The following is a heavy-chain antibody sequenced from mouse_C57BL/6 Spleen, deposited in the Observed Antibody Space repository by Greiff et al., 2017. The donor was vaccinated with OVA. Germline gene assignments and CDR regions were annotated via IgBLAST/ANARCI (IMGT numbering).Heavy chain of an antibody. V-gene: IGHV1-61*01. CDR3: SIELLRPEYYAMDY. J-gene: IGHJ4*01. CDR1: GYTFTSYW. Sequence: QVQLQQPGAELVRPGSSVKLSCKASGYTFTSYWMDWVKQRPGQGLEWIGNIYTSDSETHYNQKFKDKATLTVDKSYSTAYMQLSSLTSEDAAVYDGSIELLRPEYYAMDYWGQGTSLTVSS. D-gene: IGHD1-1*01. CDR2: IYTSDSET.